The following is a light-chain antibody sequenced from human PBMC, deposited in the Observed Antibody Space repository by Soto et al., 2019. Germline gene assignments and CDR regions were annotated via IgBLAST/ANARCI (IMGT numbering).Light chain of an antibody. V-gene: IGKV3-20*01. CDR1: QSVSNNY. CDR2: GAS. J-gene: IGKJ1*01. Sequence: EIVLTQSACTLSLSPGEGAALSCGASQSVSNNYLAWYQQKPGQAPRLLIYGASNRATGIPDRFSGSGSGTDFTLTISRLETEDFAVYYCQQYGSSPRTFGQGTKVDIK. CDR3: QQYGSSPRT.